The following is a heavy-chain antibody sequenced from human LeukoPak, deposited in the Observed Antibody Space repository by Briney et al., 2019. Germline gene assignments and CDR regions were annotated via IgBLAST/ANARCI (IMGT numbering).Heavy chain of an antibody. CDR3: ARDRRPDAFDI. Sequence: SQTLSLTCTVSGGSISSGGYYWSWIRQHPGKGLEWIGYIYHSGSTYYNPSLKSRVTISVDTSKNQFSLKLSSVTAADTAVYYCARDRRPDAFDIWGQGTMVTVSS. J-gene: IGHJ3*02. CDR1: GGSISSGGYY. CDR2: IYHSGST. V-gene: IGHV4-31*03.